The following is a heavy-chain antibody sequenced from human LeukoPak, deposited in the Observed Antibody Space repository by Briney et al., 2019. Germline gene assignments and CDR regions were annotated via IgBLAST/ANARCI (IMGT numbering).Heavy chain of an antibody. D-gene: IGHD3-22*01. CDR3: ARDPEGYYYDSGAYYPYYFDY. Sequence: GGSLRLSCAASGFTFSSYEMNWVRQAPGKRLEWVSYISSSGSTIYYADSVKGRFTISRDNAKNSLYLQMNSLRAEDTAVYYCARDPEGYYYDSGAYYPYYFDYWGQGTLVSVSS. CDR2: ISSSGSTI. V-gene: IGHV3-48*03. CDR1: GFTFSSYE. J-gene: IGHJ4*02.